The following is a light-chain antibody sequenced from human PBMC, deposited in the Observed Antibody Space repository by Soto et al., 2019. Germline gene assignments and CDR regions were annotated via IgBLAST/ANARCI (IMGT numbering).Light chain of an antibody. V-gene: IGLV2-14*01. CDR2: EVS. CDR3: SSFRSGTTL. Sequence: QSVLIQPTSVSGSPGQSITISCTGTSSDIGGYNFVSWYHQHPGKAPKLMIYEVSNRPSGASDRFSGSKSGNTASLTISGLQAEDEADYYCSSFRSGTTLFGTGTKVTVL. CDR1: SSDIGGYNF. J-gene: IGLJ1*01.